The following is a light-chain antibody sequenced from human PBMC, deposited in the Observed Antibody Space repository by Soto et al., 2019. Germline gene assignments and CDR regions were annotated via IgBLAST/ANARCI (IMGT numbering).Light chain of an antibody. V-gene: IGKV3-20*01. CDR2: GAS. CDR1: QSVSSSY. CDR3: QQYGSSPLA. Sequence: IVLTQSPGTLSLSPGERATLSCRASQSVSSSYFAWYQQKPGQAPRLPIYGASSRATGIPDRFSGSGSGTDCTLTISRLEPEDFAVYYCQQYGSSPLAFGGGTKVEIK. J-gene: IGKJ4*01.